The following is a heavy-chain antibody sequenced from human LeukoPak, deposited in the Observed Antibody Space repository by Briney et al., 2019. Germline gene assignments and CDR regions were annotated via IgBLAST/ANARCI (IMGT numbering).Heavy chain of an antibody. CDR2: ISAYNGNT. Sequence: GASVKVSCKASGYTFTSYGISWVRQAPGQGLEWMGWISAYNGNTNYAQKLQGSVTMTTDTSTSTAYMELRSLRSDDTAVYYCARDSGYSSGWYLGFDYWGQGTLVTVSS. V-gene: IGHV1-18*01. CDR3: ARDSGYSSGWYLGFDY. CDR1: GYTFTSYG. D-gene: IGHD6-19*01. J-gene: IGHJ4*02.